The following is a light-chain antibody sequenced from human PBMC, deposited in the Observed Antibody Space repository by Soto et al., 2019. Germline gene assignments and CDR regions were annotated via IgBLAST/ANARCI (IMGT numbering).Light chain of an antibody. Sequence: QAVLTQEPSLTLSPGGTFTLTFGSSTGSVTNGHYPYCFQQKPVQADRTLIYDTTNRHSWTPSRFSGSLLGGKSALTLSGAQPEDEAEYYCLLSYNGPYVFGTGTKVTVL. CDR3: LLSYNGPYV. CDR2: DTT. CDR1: TGSVTNGHY. J-gene: IGLJ1*01. V-gene: IGLV7-46*01.